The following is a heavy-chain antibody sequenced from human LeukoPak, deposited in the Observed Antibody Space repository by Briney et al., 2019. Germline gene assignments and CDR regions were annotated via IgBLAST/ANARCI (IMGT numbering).Heavy chain of an antibody. D-gene: IGHD3-16*01. J-gene: IGHJ4*02. CDR2: IYHSGST. V-gene: IGHV4-38-2*02. Sequence: SETLSLTCTVSGYSISSGYYWGWIRQPPGKGLEWIGSIYHSGSTYYNPSLKSRVTISVDTSKNQFSLKLSSVTAADTAVYYCATNSLGDDYWGQGTLVTVSS. CDR3: ATNSLGDDY. CDR1: GYSISSGYY.